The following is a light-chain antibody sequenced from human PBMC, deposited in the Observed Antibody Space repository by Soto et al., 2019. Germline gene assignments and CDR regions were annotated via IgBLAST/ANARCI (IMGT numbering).Light chain of an antibody. J-gene: IGLJ3*02. CDR3: QAYDYTLTASV. CDR2: GNR. CDR1: TSNLGAGYD. Sequence: QSVLTQPPSVSGAPGQRVTLSCTGHTSNLGAGYDVHWYQQLPGAAPKLVIFGNRNRPSGVPERFSGSKSGTSASLAITGLQAEDEADYYCQAYDYTLTASVFGGGTQLTVL. V-gene: IGLV1-40*01.